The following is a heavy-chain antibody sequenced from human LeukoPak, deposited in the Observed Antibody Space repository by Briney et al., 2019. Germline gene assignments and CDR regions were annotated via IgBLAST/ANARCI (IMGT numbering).Heavy chain of an antibody. CDR3: AIYDFWSGPYQAPIDY. V-gene: IGHV1-2*06. CDR2: INPNSGGT. CDR1: GYTFTGYY. D-gene: IGHD3-3*01. J-gene: IGHJ4*02. Sequence: GASVKVSCKASGYTFTGYYMHWVRQAPGQGLEWMGRINPNSGGTNYAQKFQGRVTMTRDTSISTAYMELSRLRSDDTAVYYCAIYDFWSGPYQAPIDYWGQGTLVTVSS.